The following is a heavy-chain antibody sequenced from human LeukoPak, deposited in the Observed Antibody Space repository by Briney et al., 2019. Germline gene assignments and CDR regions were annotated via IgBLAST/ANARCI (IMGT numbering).Heavy chain of an antibody. CDR2: IDGSGTTA. CDR3: AKDWGTNWQNWFDS. Sequence: GGSLRLSCAASGFTFSSYWMHWVRQAPGKGLVWVSAIDGSGTTAYYADSVKGRFTISRDNSKMTLYLQMNTLRAEDTAIYYCAKDWGTNWQNWFDSWGQGTLVTVSS. D-gene: IGHD3-16*01. CDR1: GFTFSSYW. J-gene: IGHJ5*01. V-gene: IGHV3-23*01.